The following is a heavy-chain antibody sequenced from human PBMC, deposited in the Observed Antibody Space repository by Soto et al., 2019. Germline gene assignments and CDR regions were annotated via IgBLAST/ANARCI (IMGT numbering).Heavy chain of an antibody. CDR1: GFTFSNAW. V-gene: IGHV3-15*07. CDR3: TTAIRRYYDILTGYYKRSYFDY. Sequence: GGSLRLSCAASGFTFSNAWMNWVRQAPGKGLEWVGRIKSKTDGGTTDYAAPVKGRFTISRDDSKNTLYLQMNSLKTEDTAVYYCTTAIRRYYDILTGYYKRSYFDYWGQGTLVTVSS. D-gene: IGHD3-9*01. J-gene: IGHJ4*02. CDR2: IKSKTDGGTT.